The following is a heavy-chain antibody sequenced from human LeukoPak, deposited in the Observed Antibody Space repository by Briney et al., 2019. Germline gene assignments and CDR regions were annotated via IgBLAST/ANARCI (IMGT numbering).Heavy chain of an antibody. Sequence: GGSLRLSCAASGFTFDDCGMSWVRQAPGKGLEWVSGINWNGGSTGYADSVKGRFTISRDNAKNSLYLQMNSLRAEDTALYYCARDCEKGGDCPYYFDYWGQGTLVTVSS. CDR1: GFTFDDCG. CDR3: ARDCEKGGDCPYYFDY. CDR2: INWNGGST. J-gene: IGHJ4*02. D-gene: IGHD2-21*02. V-gene: IGHV3-20*04.